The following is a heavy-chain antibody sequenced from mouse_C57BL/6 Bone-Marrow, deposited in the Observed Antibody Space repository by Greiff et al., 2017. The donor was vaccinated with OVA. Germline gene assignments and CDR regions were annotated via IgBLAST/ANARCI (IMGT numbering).Heavy chain of an antibody. V-gene: IGHV1-85*01. CDR2: IYPRDGST. D-gene: IGHD3-2*02. J-gene: IGHJ3*01. CDR1: GYTFTSYD. CDR3: ARGLRPSWFAY. Sequence: VKLQESGPELVKPGASVKLSCKASGYTFTSYDINWVKQRPGQGLEWIGWIYPRDGSTKYNEKFKGKATLTVDTSSSTAYMELHSLTSEDSAVYFCARGLRPSWFAYWGQGTLVTVSA.